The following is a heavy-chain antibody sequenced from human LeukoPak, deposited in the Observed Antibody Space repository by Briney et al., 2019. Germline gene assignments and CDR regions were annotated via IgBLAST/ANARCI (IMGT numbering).Heavy chain of an antibody. V-gene: IGHV1-69*05. CDR3: ARDVAALFDY. CDR1: GCTFSSYA. J-gene: IGHJ4*02. CDR2: IIPFFGRA. Sequence: SVKVSCKASGCTFSSYAISWVRQAPGQGLEWMGRIIPFFGRANYVQKFQGRVTITTDESTSTAYMELSSLRSEDTAVYYCARDVAALFDYWGQGTLVTVSS. D-gene: IGHD2-15*01.